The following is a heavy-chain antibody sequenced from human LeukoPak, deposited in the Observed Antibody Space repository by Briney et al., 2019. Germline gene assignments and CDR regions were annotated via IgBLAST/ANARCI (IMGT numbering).Heavy chain of an antibody. J-gene: IGHJ6*02. CDR2: INPSGGST. CDR1: GYTFTSYY. Sequence: APVKVSCKASGYTFTSYYMHWVRQAPGQGLEWMGIINPSGGSTSYAQKFQGRVTMTRDTSTSTVYMELSSLRSEDTAVYYCARDRTSSYYYYYGMDVWGQGTTVTVSS. V-gene: IGHV1-46*01. D-gene: IGHD1-14*01. CDR3: ARDRTSSYYYYYGMDV.